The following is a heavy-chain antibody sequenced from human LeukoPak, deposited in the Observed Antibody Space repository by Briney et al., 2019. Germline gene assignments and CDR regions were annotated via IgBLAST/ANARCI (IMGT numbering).Heavy chain of an antibody. D-gene: IGHD3-3*01. Sequence: GGSLRLSCAASGFTFSSYAMSWVRQAPGKGLEWVSAISGSGGSTYYADSVKGRFTISRDNSKNTLYLQMNSLRAEDTAVYYCAKFGLTQGNYDFWRGQYYFDYWGQGTLVTVSS. CDR2: ISGSGGST. CDR3: AKFGLTQGNYDFWRGQYYFDY. CDR1: GFTFSSYA. J-gene: IGHJ4*02. V-gene: IGHV3-23*01.